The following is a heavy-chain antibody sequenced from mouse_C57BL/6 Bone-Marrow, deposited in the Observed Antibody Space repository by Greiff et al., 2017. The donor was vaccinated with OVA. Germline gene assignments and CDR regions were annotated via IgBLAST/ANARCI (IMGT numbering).Heavy chain of an antibody. CDR1: GFTFSDYG. CDR2: ISSGSSTI. D-gene: IGHD6-1*01. J-gene: IGHJ3*01. Sequence: EVKLVESGGGLVKPGGSLKLSCAASGFTFSDYGMHWVRQAPEKGLEWVAYISSGSSTIYYADTVKGRFTISRDNAKNTLFLQMTSLRSEDTAMYYCARGGAQFAYWGQGTLVTVSA. V-gene: IGHV5-17*01. CDR3: ARGGAQFAY.